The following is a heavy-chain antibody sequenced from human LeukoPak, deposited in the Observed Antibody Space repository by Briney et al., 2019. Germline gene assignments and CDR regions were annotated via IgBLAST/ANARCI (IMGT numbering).Heavy chain of an antibody. Sequence: GESLRLSCAASGFTFSSYSMNWVRQAPGKGLEWVSYISSRSSTIYYADSVKGRFTISRDNAKNSLYLQMNSLRAEDTAVYYCARDRLSDYWGQGTLVTVSS. CDR1: GFTFSSYS. CDR2: ISSRSSTI. CDR3: ARDRLSDY. D-gene: IGHD3-16*02. J-gene: IGHJ4*02. V-gene: IGHV3-48*04.